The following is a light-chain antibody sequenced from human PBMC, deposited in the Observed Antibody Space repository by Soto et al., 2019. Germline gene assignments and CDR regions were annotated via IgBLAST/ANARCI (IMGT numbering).Light chain of an antibody. CDR1: QSVSSY. CDR2: ATS. J-gene: IGKJ1*01. CDR3: QQRSDWPWT. Sequence: VWRPYPSTLSLSPRERATLTCSTSQSVSSYLAWYQQRPGQAPRLLIYATSNRATGIPARFSGSGSGTDFTLTISSLEPEDFAVYYCQQRSDWPWTFGQGTKVDI. V-gene: IGKV3-11*01.